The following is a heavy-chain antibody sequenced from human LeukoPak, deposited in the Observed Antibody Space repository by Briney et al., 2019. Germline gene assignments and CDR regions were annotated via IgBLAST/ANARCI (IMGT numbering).Heavy chain of an antibody. D-gene: IGHD6-19*01. Sequence: SETLSLTCTVSGDSVSSTTSYWTWIRQPPGQGLEYIGSIFYSGITFYNPSLKSRVTMSVGTSKNQFSLKLNSVTAADTAVYFCARQLAGFFFNSWGRGTLIAVSS. V-gene: IGHV4-39*01. J-gene: IGHJ4*02. CDR1: GDSVSSTTSY. CDR3: ARQLAGFFFNS. CDR2: IFYSGIT.